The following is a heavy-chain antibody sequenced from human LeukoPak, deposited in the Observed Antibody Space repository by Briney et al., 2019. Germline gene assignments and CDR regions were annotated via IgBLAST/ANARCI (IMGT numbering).Heavy chain of an antibody. CDR3: AKAGMMDGDSSYFDY. J-gene: IGHJ4*02. V-gene: IGHV3-33*06. D-gene: IGHD2-21*02. Sequence: PGGSLRLSCAASGFTFSSYGMHWVRQAPGKGLEWVAVIWYDGSNKYYADSVKGRFTISRDNSKNTLYLQMNSLRAEDTAVYYRAKAGMMDGDSSYFDYWGQGTLVTVSS. CDR1: GFTFSSYG. CDR2: IWYDGSNK.